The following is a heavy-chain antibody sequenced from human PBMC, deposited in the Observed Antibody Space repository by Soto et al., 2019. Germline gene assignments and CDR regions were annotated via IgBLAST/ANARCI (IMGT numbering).Heavy chain of an antibody. CDR1: GYTFTSYD. CDR3: ARGVKYGAYSRWFDP. Sequence: QVQLVQSGAEVKQPGASVKVSCKASGYTFTSYDINWVRQATGQGLEYLGWMNPNSGNTGYVQKFQGRVTMTRDTSISTAYMELSSQRSEDTAVYFCARGVKYGAYSRWFDPWGQGTLVTVSS. D-gene: IGHD4-17*01. V-gene: IGHV1-8*01. J-gene: IGHJ5*02. CDR2: MNPNSGNT.